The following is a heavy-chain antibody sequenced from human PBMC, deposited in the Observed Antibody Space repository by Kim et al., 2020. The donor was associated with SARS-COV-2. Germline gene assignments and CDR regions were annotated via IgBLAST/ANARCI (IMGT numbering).Heavy chain of an antibody. CDR2: INSDGSST. J-gene: IGHJ4*02. D-gene: IGHD6-6*01. V-gene: IGHV3-74*01. Sequence: GGSLRLSCAAYGFTFSSYWMHWVRQAPRKGLVWVSRINSDGSSTSYADSVKGRFTISRDNAKNTLYLQMNSLRAEDTAVYYCARKGGGSSPFDYWGQGTLVTVSS. CDR1: GFTFSSYW. CDR3: ARKGGGSSPFDY.